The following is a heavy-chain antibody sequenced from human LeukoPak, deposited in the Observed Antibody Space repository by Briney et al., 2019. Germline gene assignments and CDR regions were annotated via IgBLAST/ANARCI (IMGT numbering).Heavy chain of an antibody. Sequence: PGGSLRLSCAASGFTFSSYAMHWVRQAPGKGLEWVAVIWNDGSNKNYADSVKGRFTISRDNSKKTLYLQMDSLRAEDTAVYYCVRGASGSGGDRWRQGALVTVSS. D-gene: IGHD6-13*01. J-gene: IGHJ5*02. CDR1: GFTFSSYA. CDR3: VRGASGSGGDR. CDR2: IWNDGSNK. V-gene: IGHV3-30*04.